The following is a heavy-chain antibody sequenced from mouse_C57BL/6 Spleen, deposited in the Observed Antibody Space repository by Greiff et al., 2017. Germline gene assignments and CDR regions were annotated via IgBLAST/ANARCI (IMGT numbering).Heavy chain of an antibody. CDR1: GYAFSSSW. CDR2: IYPGDGDT. V-gene: IGHV1-82*01. D-gene: IGHD1-1*01. CDR3: ARWHYYGSSYGYFDV. J-gene: IGHJ1*03. Sequence: QVQLKESGPELVKPGASVKISCKASGYAFSSSWMNWVKQRPGKGLEWIGRIYPGDGDTNYNGKFKGKATLTADKSSSTADMPLSSLTSEDSAVYFCARWHYYGSSYGYFDVWGTGTTVTVSS.